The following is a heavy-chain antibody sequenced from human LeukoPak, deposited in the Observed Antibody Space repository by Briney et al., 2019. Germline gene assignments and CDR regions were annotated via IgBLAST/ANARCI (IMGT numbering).Heavy chain of an antibody. CDR2: MNPNSGNT. CDR1: GYTFTGYY. D-gene: IGHD5-18*01. J-gene: IGHJ4*02. V-gene: IGHV1-8*02. Sequence: GASVKVSCKASGYTFTGYYMHWVRQATGQGLEWMGWMNPNSGNTGYAQKFQGRVTMTRNTSISTAYMELSSLRSEDTAVYYCAVADTAMAQIIPFDYWGQGTPVTVSS. CDR3: AVADTAMAQIIPFDY.